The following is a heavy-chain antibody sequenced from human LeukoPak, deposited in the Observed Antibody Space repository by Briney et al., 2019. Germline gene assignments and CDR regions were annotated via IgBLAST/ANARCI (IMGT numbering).Heavy chain of an antibody. D-gene: IGHD2-15*01. CDR1: GVTFSSYW. V-gene: IGHV3-7*01. J-gene: IGHJ4*02. Sequence: PGGSLRLSCAASGVTFSSYWMSWVRQAPGKGLEWVAHIKQDVSEKYYVDSGKGRLTISRDNAKNSLYLQMNSLRGEDTAVYYCARGSDLLGYCSGGSCYGLAYWGQGTLVTVSS. CDR2: IKQDVSEK. CDR3: ARGSDLLGYCSGGSCYGLAY.